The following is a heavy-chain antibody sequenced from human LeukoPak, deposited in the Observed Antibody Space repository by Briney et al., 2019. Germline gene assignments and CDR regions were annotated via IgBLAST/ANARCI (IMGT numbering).Heavy chain of an antibody. CDR1: GFTFSTYW. CDR3: AKDLGRYRNNYFDY. Sequence: GGSLRLSCAASGFTFSTYWMSWVRQAPGKGLEWVANIKQDGSEKYYVDSVKGRFTISRDDSKNTLYLQMNSLRAEDTAVYYCAKDLGRYRNNYFDYWGQGTLVTVSS. J-gene: IGHJ4*02. CDR2: IKQDGSEK. D-gene: IGHD1-26*01. V-gene: IGHV3-7*04.